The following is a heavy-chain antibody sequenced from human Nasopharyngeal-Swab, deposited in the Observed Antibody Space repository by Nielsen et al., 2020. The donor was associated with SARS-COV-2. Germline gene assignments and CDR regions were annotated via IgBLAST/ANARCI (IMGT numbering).Heavy chain of an antibody. J-gene: IGHJ6*02. V-gene: IGHV4-59*01. CDR2: IYYSGST. CDR3: ARCITVIQGGPYYYYFGTDV. D-gene: IGHD3-10*01. Sequence: WIRQPPGKGLEWIGYIYYSGSTYYNPSLRSRVTISVDTSKSQFSLKLNSVTAADTAVYYCARCITVIQGGPYYYYFGTDVWGQGTTVTVSS.